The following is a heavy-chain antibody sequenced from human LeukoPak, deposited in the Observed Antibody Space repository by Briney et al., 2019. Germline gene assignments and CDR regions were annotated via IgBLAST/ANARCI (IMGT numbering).Heavy chain of an antibody. D-gene: IGHD6-19*01. Sequence: PSETLSLTCTVSGGSISSYYWSWIRQPPGKGLEWIGYIYYSGSTNYNPSLKSRVTISVDTSKNQFSLKLSSVTAADTAVYYCASLDSSGWYYYFDYWGQGTLVTVSS. CDR1: GGSISSYY. CDR3: ASLDSSGWYYYFDY. V-gene: IGHV4-59*01. CDR2: IYYSGST. J-gene: IGHJ4*02.